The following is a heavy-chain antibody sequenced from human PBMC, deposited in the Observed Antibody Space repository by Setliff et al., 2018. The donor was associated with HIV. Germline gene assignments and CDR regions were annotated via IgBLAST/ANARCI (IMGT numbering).Heavy chain of an antibody. J-gene: IGHJ4*02. CDR3: ARERSLITNRRYFDS. Sequence: SETLSLTCAVYGGSFSDYYWSWIRQPPGQGLEWIGEINHSGSTNYNASLKSRVTISGDMSKKQFSLKLSSVTAADTAVYYCARERSLITNRRYFDSWGQGTLVTVSS. CDR2: INHSGST. CDR1: GGSFSDYY. V-gene: IGHV4-34*01. D-gene: IGHD1-1*01.